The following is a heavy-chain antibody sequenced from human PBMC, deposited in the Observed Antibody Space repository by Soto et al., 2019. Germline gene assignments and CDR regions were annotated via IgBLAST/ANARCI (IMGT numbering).Heavy chain of an antibody. V-gene: IGHV3-23*01. CDR3: AKTSSASGRECLGH. J-gene: IGHJ4*02. Sequence: DVKLLESGGGLAKPGGSLRLSCEASGFTFSSYGMTWVRQAPGKGLEWVSAISGSGGSTFYADSLGGRFTISRDNSKNILYLEMKSLRAGDTAMYYCAKTSSASGRECLGHWGQGAQVTVSS. CDR2: ISGSGGST. D-gene: IGHD6-6*01. CDR1: GFTFSSYG.